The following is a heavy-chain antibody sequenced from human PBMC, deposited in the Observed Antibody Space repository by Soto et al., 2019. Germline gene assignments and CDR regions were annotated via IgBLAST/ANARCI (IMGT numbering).Heavy chain of an antibody. CDR2: IYSGGST. J-gene: IGHJ6*04. Sequence: PGGSLRLSCAASGFTVSSNYMSWVRQAPWKGLEWVSVIYSGGSTYYADSVKGRFTISRDNSKNTLYLQMNSLRAEDTAVYYCARGKVAATTMLYYYYGMDVRGKGTTVTVS. V-gene: IGHV3-53*01. CDR1: GFTVSSNY. D-gene: IGHD5-12*01. CDR3: ARGKVAATTMLYYYYGMDV.